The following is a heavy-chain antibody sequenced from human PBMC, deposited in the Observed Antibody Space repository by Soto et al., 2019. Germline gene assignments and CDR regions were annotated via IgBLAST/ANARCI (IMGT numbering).Heavy chain of an antibody. V-gene: IGHV3-23*01. Sequence: PGGSLRLSCAASGFTFSSYAMSWVRQAPGKGLEWVSAISGSGGSTYYADSVKGRFTISRDNSKNTLYLQMNSLRAEDTAVYYCAKDVFFLEYCSSTSCHDYWGQGTLVTVSS. J-gene: IGHJ4*02. CDR2: ISGSGGST. CDR3: AKDVFFLEYCSSTSCHDY. D-gene: IGHD2-2*01. CDR1: GFTFSSYA.